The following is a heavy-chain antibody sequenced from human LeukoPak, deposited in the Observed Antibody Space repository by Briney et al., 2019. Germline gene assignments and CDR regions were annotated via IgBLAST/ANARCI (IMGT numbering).Heavy chain of an antibody. CDR2: IYYSGST. CDR3: AFYDILTGLDY. CDR1: GGSISSYY. Sequence: SETLSLTCTVSGGSISSYYWSWIRQPPGKGLEWIGYIYYSGSTNYNPPLKSRVTISVDTSKNQFSLKLSSVTAADTAVYYCAFYDILTGLDYWGQGTLVTVSS. D-gene: IGHD3-9*01. V-gene: IGHV4-59*08. J-gene: IGHJ4*02.